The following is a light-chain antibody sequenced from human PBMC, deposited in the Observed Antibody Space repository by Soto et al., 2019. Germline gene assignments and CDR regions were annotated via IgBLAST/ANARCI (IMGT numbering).Light chain of an antibody. V-gene: IGKV3-15*01. J-gene: IGKJ3*01. Sequence: DIVMTQSPATLSVSPGERATLSCRASQSVSSNLAWYQQKPGQAPRLLVYGASTRATGIPARFSGSGSGTEFIITISSLQSEDFALYDYQQDNNWPSFTFGPGTKVDIK. CDR1: QSVSSN. CDR2: GAS. CDR3: QQDNNWPSFT.